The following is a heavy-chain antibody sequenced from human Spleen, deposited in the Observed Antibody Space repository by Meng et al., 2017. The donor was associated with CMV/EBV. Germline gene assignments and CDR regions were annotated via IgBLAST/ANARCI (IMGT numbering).Heavy chain of an antibody. V-gene: IGHV3-21*01. Sequence: GGSLRLSCAASEFAFRTYSMNWVRQAPGKGLEFISSISSTTRFIYYADSVKGRFTISRDNSKNTLYLQMNSLRAEDTAVYYCARDLKPAHCSSTSCYYYYGMDVWGQGTTVTVSS. CDR3: ARDLKPAHCSSTSCYYYYGMDV. J-gene: IGHJ6*02. D-gene: IGHD2-2*01. CDR2: ISSTTRFI. CDR1: EFAFRTYS.